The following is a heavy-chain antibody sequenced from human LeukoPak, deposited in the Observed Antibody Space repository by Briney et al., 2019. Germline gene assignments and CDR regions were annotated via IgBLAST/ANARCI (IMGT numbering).Heavy chain of an antibody. J-gene: IGHJ1*01. CDR1: GGFISNYY. Sequence: SETLSLTCTVSGGFISNYYWTWIRQPPGQGLEWIGYIHYSGSTNYNPSLKSRVTFSVDTSQNQFSLRLSSVTAADTAVYYCARSLQGAEYFQNWGQGALVTVSS. CDR2: IHYSGST. V-gene: IGHV4-59*01. CDR3: ARSLQGAEYFQN.